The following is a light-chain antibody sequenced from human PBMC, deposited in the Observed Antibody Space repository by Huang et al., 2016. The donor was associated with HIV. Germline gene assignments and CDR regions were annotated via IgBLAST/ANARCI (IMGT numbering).Light chain of an antibody. CDR1: QSLRHRNGLNY. J-gene: IGKJ2*01. V-gene: IGKV2-28*01. CDR3: MEALQTPYT. Sequence: DVVMTQSPLSLPVPPGEPASISCRSSQSLRHRNGLNYLDWYLQKPGQSPQLLIHLGSSRASGVPDRFSGGGSGTDFSLNISRVEDEDAGIYYWMEALQTPYTFGQGTKLEIK. CDR2: LGS.